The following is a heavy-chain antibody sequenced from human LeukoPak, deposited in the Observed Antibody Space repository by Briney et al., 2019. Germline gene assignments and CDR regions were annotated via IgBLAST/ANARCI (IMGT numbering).Heavy chain of an antibody. V-gene: IGHV3-30*18. J-gene: IGHJ4*02. Sequence: GGSLRLSCAASGFTFSSYGMHWVRQAPGKGLEWVAVISYDGGNKYYADSVKGRFTISRDNSKNTLYLQMNSLRAEDTAVYYCAKAYDWEVTTPVDYWGQGTLVTVSS. CDR3: AKAYDWEVTTPVDY. CDR2: ISYDGGNK. D-gene: IGHD1-1*01. CDR1: GFTFSSYG.